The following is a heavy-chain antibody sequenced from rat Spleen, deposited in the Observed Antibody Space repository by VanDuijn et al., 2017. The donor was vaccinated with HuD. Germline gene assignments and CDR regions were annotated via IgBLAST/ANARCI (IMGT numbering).Heavy chain of an antibody. J-gene: IGHJ3*01. Sequence: EVQLVESGGGLVQPGRSMKLSCAASGFTFSNYDMAWVRQAPTKGLEWVASISYDGTSTYDRYCGKVPFTIATVTATSTLYLQLDSLSSEDTVTYYFLSEDYGPSGVAYWGQVTVVAASS. CDR3: LSEDYGPSGVAY. CDR1: GFTFSNYD. D-gene: IGHD1-3*01. CDR2: ISYDGTST. V-gene: IGHV5-22*01.